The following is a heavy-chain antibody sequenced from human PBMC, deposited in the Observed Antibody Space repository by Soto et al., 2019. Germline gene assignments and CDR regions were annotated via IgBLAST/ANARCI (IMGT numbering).Heavy chain of an antibody. CDR3: AHTPDPDNDNDYFDY. CDR2: IYWNDNK. CDR1: GFALNTGGAG. D-gene: IGHD3-22*01. V-gene: IGHV2-5*01. Sequence: SGPTLVNPTQTLTLTCTFSGFALNTGGAGVGWIRQPPGKALEWLVFIYWNDNKFYTPSLKSRLTIAKDTSKNQVVLTMTNMDPVDTATYHCAHTPDPDNDNDYFDYWGQGILVTVSS. J-gene: IGHJ4*02.